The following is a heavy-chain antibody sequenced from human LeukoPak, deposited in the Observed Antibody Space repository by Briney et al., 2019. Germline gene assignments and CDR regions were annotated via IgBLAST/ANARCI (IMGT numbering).Heavy chain of an antibody. V-gene: IGHV4-39*01. J-gene: IGHJ4*02. D-gene: IGHD3-10*01. CDR3: ARRPGSGSRHFDY. Sequence: PSETLSLICTVSGGSISTSSYYWSWIRQPPEKRPEWIGTIYYTGSTYYNPSLKSRVTISVDASKNQFSLKLSSVTAADTAVYYCARRPGSGSRHFDYWGQGTLVTVSS. CDR1: GGSISTSSYY. CDR2: IYYTGST.